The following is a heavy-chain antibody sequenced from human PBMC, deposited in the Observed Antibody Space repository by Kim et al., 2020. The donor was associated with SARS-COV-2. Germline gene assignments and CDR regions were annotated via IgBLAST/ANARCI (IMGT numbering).Heavy chain of an antibody. Sequence: PETLSLTCTVSGGSISSSSYYWGWIRQPPGKGLEWIGSIYYSGSTYYNPSLKSRVTISVDTSKNQFSLKLSSVTAADTAVYYCARHIYSSSWLYYFDYWGQGTLVTVSS. V-gene: IGHV4-39*01. CDR2: IYYSGST. D-gene: IGHD6-13*01. J-gene: IGHJ4*02. CDR3: ARHIYSSSWLYYFDY. CDR1: GGSISSSSYY.